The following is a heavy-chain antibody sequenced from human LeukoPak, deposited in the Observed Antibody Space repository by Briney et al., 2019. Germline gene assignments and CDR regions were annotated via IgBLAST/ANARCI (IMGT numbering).Heavy chain of an antibody. CDR1: GXTFSSYW. D-gene: IGHD6-13*01. CDR2: IKQDGSEK. Sequence: PGGSLRLSCAASGXTFSSYWMSWVRQAPGKGQEWVANIKQDGSEKYYVDSVKGRFTISRDNAKNSLYLQMNSLRAEDTAVYYCATRPGTWPHYWGQGTLVTVSS. J-gene: IGHJ4*02. CDR3: ATRPGTWPHY. V-gene: IGHV3-7*05.